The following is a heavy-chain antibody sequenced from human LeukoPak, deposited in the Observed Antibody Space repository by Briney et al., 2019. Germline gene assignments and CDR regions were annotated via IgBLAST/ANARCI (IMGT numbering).Heavy chain of an antibody. CDR3: ARVSSSWYSFDP. V-gene: IGHV4-34*01. Sequence: SETLSLTCAVYGGSFSGYYWSWIRQPPGKGLEWIGSIYYSGSTYYNPSLKSRVTISVDTSKNQFSLKLSSVTAADTAVYYCARVSSSWYSFDPWGQGTLVTVSS. CDR1: GGSFSGYY. D-gene: IGHD6-13*01. J-gene: IGHJ5*02. CDR2: IYYSGST.